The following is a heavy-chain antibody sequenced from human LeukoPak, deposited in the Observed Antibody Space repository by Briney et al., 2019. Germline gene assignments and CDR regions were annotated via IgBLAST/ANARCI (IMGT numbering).Heavy chain of an antibody. V-gene: IGHV1-46*04. J-gene: IGHJ4*02. Sequence: ASVKVSCKASGYTFTSNYIHWVRQAPGQGLEWMGMIYPRDGSTSYAQKLQGRVTVTRDTSTSTVHMELSGLRSEDTAVYYCARDQEGFDYWGQGTLVTVSS. CDR1: GYTFTSNY. CDR2: IYPRDGST. CDR3: ARDQEGFDY.